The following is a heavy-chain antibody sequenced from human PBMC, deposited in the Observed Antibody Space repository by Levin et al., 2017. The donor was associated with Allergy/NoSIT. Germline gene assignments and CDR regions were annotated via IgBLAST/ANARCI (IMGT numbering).Heavy chain of an antibody. D-gene: IGHD1-26*01. Sequence: GGSLRLSCAASRFTFSSYTMTWVRQAPGKGLEWVSTLRFTGDTTYYADSVKGRFIISRDTSKDTLFLQMNSLRVEDTAFYYCWKGLSSGSPYRAFDLWGQGTLVTVSS. J-gene: IGHJ3*01. CDR3: WKGLSSGSPYRAFDL. V-gene: IGHV3-23*01. CDR2: LRFTGDTT. CDR1: RFTFSSYT.